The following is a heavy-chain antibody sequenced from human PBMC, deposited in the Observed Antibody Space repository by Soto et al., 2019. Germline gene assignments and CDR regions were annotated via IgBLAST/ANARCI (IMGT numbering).Heavy chain of an antibody. J-gene: IGHJ6*02. CDR2: ISYDGSNK. CDR3: ARTPYGDYDYGMDV. D-gene: IGHD4-17*01. V-gene: IGHV3-30-3*01. Sequence: QVQLVESGGGVVQPGRSLRLSCAASGFTFSSYAMHWVRQAPGKGLEWVAVISYDGSNKYYADSVKGRFTISRDNSKNTLYLQMNSLRAEDTAVYYCARTPYGDYDYGMDVWCQGTTVTVSS. CDR1: GFTFSSYA.